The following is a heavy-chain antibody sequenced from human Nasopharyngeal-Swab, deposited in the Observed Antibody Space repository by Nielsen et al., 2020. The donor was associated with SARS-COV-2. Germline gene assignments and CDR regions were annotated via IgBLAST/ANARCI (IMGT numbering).Heavy chain of an antibody. D-gene: IGHD2-15*01. CDR2: FDPEDGET. CDR1: GYTLTELS. J-gene: IGHJ4*02. Sequence: ASVKVSCKVSGYTLTELSMHWVRQAPGKGLEWMGGFDPEDGETIYAQKFQGRVTMTEDTSTDTAYMELSRLRSDDTAVYYCARDRSGLWGGSLDYWGQGTLVTVSS. V-gene: IGHV1-24*01. CDR3: ARDRSGLWGGSLDY.